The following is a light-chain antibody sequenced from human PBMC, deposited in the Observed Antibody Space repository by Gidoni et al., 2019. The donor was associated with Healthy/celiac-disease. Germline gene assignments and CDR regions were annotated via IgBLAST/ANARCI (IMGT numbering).Light chain of an antibody. CDR2: GPS. J-gene: IGKJ4*01. Sequence: EIVMTQSPATLSVSPGERATLSRRASQSVSSNLAWYQQKPGQAPRLLIYGPSTRATGIPAMFRGSGSGTEFTLTISSLQSESFAVYYCQQYNNWPLTFGGGTKVEIK. CDR3: QQYNNWPLT. CDR1: QSVSSN. V-gene: IGKV3-15*01.